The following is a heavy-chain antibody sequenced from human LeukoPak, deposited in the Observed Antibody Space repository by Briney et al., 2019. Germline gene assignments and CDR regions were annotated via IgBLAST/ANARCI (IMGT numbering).Heavy chain of an antibody. CDR3: AKTRDVSSWYYFDY. CDR2: IRSKANSYAT. J-gene: IGHJ4*02. CDR1: GFTFSGSA. V-gene: IGHV3-73*01. Sequence: GGSLRLSCAASGFTFSGSAMHWVCQASGKGLEWVGRIRSKANSYATAYAASVKGRFTISRDDSKNTAYLQMNSLKTEDTAVYYCAKTRDVSSWYYFDYWGQGTLVTVSS. D-gene: IGHD6-13*01.